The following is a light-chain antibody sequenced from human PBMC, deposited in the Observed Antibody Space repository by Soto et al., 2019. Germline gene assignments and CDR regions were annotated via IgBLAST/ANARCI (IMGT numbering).Light chain of an antibody. CDR3: SSFTSSRTYV. J-gene: IGLJ1*01. CDR1: SSDVGGCNC. CDR2: EVN. Sequence: QSALTQPASVSGSPGQSITISCTGTSSDVGGCNCVSWYQQHPGKAPKLMIYEVNIRPSGVSNRFSGSKSGNTASLTISGLQAEDEADYYCSSFTSSRTYVFGTGTELTVL. V-gene: IGLV2-14*01.